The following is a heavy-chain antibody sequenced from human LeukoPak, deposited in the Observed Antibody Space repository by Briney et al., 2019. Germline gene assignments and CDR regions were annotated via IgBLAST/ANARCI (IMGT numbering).Heavy chain of an antibody. CDR2: INQDGSEQ. J-gene: IGHJ4*02. V-gene: IGHV3-7*01. D-gene: IGHD2-21*01. CDR1: GFTFSSYW. Sequence: GESLRLSCAASGFTFSSYWMSWVRQAPGKGLEWVANINQDGSEQYYVDSVKGRFTISRDNAKNSLYLQMNSLRAEDTAVYYYARIIVVRCFDYWGQGTLVTVSS. CDR3: ARIIVVRCFDY.